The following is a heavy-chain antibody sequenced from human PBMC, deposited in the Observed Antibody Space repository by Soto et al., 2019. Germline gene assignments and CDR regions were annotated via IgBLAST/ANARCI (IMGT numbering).Heavy chain of an antibody. Sequence: EVQLLESGGGLVQPGGSLRLSCAASGFTFSSYAMSWVRQAPGKGLEWVSAISGSGGSTYYADSVKGRFTISRDNSKNTLYLQMNRLRAEDTAVYYCAKEVQRRGIAVAGYFDYWGQGTLVTVSS. CDR2: ISGSGGST. CDR3: AKEVQRRGIAVAGYFDY. D-gene: IGHD6-19*01. CDR1: GFTFSSYA. J-gene: IGHJ4*02. V-gene: IGHV3-23*01.